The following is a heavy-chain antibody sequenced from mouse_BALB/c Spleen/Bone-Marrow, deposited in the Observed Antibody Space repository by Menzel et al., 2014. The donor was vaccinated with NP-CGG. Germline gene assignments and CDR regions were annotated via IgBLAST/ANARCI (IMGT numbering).Heavy chain of an antibody. CDR1: GYSITRDYA. V-gene: IGHV3-2*02. J-gene: IGHJ3*01. Sequence: EVQRVESGPGLVKPSQSLSLTCIVTGYSITRDYAWNWIRPFPGNKLEWMGYISYSGSTTYNPSLESRISITRDTSKNQFFLQLNSVTTEDTATYYCARSSSYDYDVGFAYWGQGTLVTVSA. CDR2: ISYSGST. D-gene: IGHD2-4*01. CDR3: ARSSSYDYDVGFAY.